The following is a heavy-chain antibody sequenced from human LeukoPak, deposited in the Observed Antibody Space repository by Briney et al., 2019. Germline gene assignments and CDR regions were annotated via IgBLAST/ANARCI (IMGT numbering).Heavy chain of an antibody. CDR1: GGSISSYY. V-gene: IGHV4-59*01. D-gene: IGHD1-7*01. CDR2: IYYSGST. Sequence: SETLSLTCTVSGGSISSYYWSWIRQPPGKGLEWIGYIYYSGSTNYNPSLKSRVTISVDTSKNQFSLKLSSVTAADTAVYYCARERPYNWNYGPNWFDPWGQGTLVTVSS. J-gene: IGHJ5*02. CDR3: ARERPYNWNYGPNWFDP.